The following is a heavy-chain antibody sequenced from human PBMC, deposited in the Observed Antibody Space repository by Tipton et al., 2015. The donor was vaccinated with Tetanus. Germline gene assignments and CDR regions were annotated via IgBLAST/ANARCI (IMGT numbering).Heavy chain of an antibody. CDR1: GFTFSYFS. J-gene: IGHJ4*02. D-gene: IGHD1-26*01. CDR2: VSLSGDAS. V-gene: IGHV3-23*01. Sequence: SLRLSCEASGFTSGFTFSYFSMNWVRQAPGKGLEWVSAVSLSGDASFYADSVRGRFSISRDNSQNTLYLQMNSLRAEDTAVYYCASRGAYVGSYGSPLDYWGQGALVTVSS. CDR3: ASRGAYVGSYGSPLDY.